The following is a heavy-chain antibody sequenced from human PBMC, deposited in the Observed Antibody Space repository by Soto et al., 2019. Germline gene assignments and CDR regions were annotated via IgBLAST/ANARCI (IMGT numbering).Heavy chain of an antibody. D-gene: IGHD2-21*02. V-gene: IGHV3-30-3*01. CDR2: ISYDGSNK. J-gene: IGHJ4*02. CDR1: GFTFSSYA. CDR3: ARGQHIVVVTAIPDYFDY. Sequence: QTGGSLRLSCAASGFTFSSYAMHWVRQAPGKGLEWVAVISYDGSNKYYADSVKGRFTISRDNSKNTLYLQMNSLRAEDTAVYYCARGQHIVVVTAIPDYFDYWGQGTLVTVSS.